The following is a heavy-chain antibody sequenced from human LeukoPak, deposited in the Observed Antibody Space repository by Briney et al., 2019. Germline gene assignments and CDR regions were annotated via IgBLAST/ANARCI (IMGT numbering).Heavy chain of an antibody. CDR1: RYTLTSYV. V-gene: IGHV1-18*01. CDR3: ARVARQQLLNNFDY. D-gene: IGHD6-13*01. CDR2: ISAYNGVP. J-gene: IGHJ4*02. Sequence: ASVKVSCKSSRYTLTSYVFSCVRQAPGQRREWMGWISAYNGVPYYAQNLQDRVTMTIDTSTSTVYMEMRSLRSDDTAVYYCARVARQQLLNNFDYWGQGTLVTVSS.